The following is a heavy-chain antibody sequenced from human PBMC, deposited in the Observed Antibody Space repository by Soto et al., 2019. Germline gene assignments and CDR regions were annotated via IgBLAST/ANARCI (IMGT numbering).Heavy chain of an antibody. J-gene: IGHJ5*02. D-gene: IGHD6-13*01. CDR1: GFIFSDYY. V-gene: IGHV3-11*01. CDR2: ISSGGDTI. Sequence: GGSLRLSCAASGFIFSDYYMSWIRQAPGKGLEWVSYISSGGDTIYYADSVKGRFTISRDNAKNLLYLQMNSLRADDTAVYYCARDGRGSSWGGFDPWGQGTLVTVSS. CDR3: ARDGRGSSWGGFDP.